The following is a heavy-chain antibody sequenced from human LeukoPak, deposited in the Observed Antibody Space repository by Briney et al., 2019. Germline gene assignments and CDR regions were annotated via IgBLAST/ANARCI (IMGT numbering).Heavy chain of an antibody. D-gene: IGHD4-23*01. CDR3: ARDLLNEGNHLDY. CDR2: IYYSGST. Sequence: SETLSLTCTVSGGSISSSSYYWGWIRQPPGKGLEWIGYIYYSGSTYYNPSLKSRVTISVDTSKNQFSLKLSSVTAADTAVYYCARDLLNEGNHLDYWGQGTLVTVSS. CDR1: GGSISSSSYY. J-gene: IGHJ4*02. V-gene: IGHV4-30-4*08.